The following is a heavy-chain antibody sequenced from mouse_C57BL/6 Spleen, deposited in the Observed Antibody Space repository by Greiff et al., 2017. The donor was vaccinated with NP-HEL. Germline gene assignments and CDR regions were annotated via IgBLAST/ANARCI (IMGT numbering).Heavy chain of an antibody. CDR1: GYTFTSYW. J-gene: IGHJ3*01. CDR2: IDPNSGGT. V-gene: IGHV1-72*01. CDR3: ARGGYGSSYGAY. D-gene: IGHD1-1*01. Sequence: QVQLKQPGAELVKPGASVKLSCKASGYTFTSYWMHWVKQRPGRGLEWIGRIDPNSGGTKYNEKFKSKATLTVDKPASTAYMQLSSLTSEDSAVYYCARGGYGSSYGAYRGQVTLVTVSA.